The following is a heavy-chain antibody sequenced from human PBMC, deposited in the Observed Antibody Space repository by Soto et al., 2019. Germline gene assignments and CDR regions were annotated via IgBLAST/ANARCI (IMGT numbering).Heavy chain of an antibody. CDR3: VGDPYYYGSAF. J-gene: IGHJ4*02. CDR1: GFRFSDHY. D-gene: IGHD3-10*01. V-gene: IGHV3-11*01. Sequence: QVQLVESGGGLVEPGGSLRLSCAASGFRFSDHYMTWIRQAPGKGLEWVSKISSSGTTMYYADSVKGRFTVSRDNAQNSLYLQMNGLRAEDTAVYYCVGDPYYYGSAFWGQGTLVTVSS. CDR2: ISSSGTTM.